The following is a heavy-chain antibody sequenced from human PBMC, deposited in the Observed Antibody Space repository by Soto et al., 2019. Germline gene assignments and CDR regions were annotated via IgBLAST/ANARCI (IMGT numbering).Heavy chain of an antibody. J-gene: IGHJ4*02. V-gene: IGHV4-59*01. CDR2: IYYSGST. CDR3: ARWGSSVLYTSILYYFDY. D-gene: IGHD3-22*01. Sequence: TLTLTSSTYGAYISSYYWSWIRGTPVKGLEWIGYIYYSGSTNYNPSLKSRVTISVDTSKNQFSLKLSSVTAADTAVYYCARWGSSVLYTSILYYFDYWGQGTLVTVSS. CDR1: GAYISSYY.